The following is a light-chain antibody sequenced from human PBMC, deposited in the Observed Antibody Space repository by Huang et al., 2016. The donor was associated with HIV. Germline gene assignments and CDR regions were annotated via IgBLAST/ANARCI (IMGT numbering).Light chain of an antibody. J-gene: IGKJ1*01. Sequence: DIQMPQSPSTRSASVGDRVTITCRASQSISSWLAWYQQKPGKAPNLLIYKASSLESGVPSRFSGSGSGTEFTLTISSLQPDDFATYYCQQYNSLAWTFGQGTKVEIK. V-gene: IGKV1-5*03. CDR2: KAS. CDR1: QSISSW. CDR3: QQYNSLAWT.